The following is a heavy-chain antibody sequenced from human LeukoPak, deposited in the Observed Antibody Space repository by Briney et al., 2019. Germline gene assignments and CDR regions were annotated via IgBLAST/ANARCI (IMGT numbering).Heavy chain of an antibody. Sequence: SETLSLTRTVSGGSISSSSYYWGWIRQPPGKGLEWIGSIYYSGSTYYNPSLKSRVTISVDTSKNQFSLKLSSVTAADTAVYYCARPLALVAARPDWFDPWGQGTLVTVSS. D-gene: IGHD6-6*01. CDR3: ARPLALVAARPDWFDP. V-gene: IGHV4-39*01. CDR1: GGSISSSSYY. J-gene: IGHJ5*02. CDR2: IYYSGST.